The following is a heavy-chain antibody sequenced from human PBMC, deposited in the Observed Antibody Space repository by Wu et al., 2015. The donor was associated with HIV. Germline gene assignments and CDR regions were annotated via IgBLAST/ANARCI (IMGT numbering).Heavy chain of an antibody. CDR2: IIPLFGTP. CDR3: ARDGPDGFNPAYKYFDP. V-gene: IGHV1-69*05. D-gene: IGHD5-24*01. CDR1: GGTLSDYA. J-gene: IGHJ5*02. Sequence: QVQLVQSGAEVKKPGSSVKVSCKTSGGTLSDYAINWVRQAPGQGLEWMGGIIPLFGTPNYAQKFQGRVTITTDKSMTTAYMELRSLRSEDTAVYYCARDGPDGFNPAYKYFDPVGHGNPGHRLL.